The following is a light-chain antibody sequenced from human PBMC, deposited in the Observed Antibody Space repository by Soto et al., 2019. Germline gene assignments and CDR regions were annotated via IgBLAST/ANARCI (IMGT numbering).Light chain of an antibody. Sequence: QSVLTQPPSVSGAPGQRGTISCTGSSSNIGAGYDVHWYQQLPGTAPQLLIYENNNRPSGVPDRFSGSKSGTSASLAITGLQAEDEADYYCQSYDSSLSDSRVFGGGTKLTVL. CDR3: QSYDSSLSDSRV. V-gene: IGLV1-40*01. CDR1: SSNIGAGYD. CDR2: ENN. J-gene: IGLJ2*01.